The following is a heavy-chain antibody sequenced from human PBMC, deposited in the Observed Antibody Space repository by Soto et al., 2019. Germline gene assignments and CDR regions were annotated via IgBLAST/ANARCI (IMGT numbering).Heavy chain of an antibody. CDR2: IIPIFGTA. CDR3: ARGRKKLRFLEWLFNFDP. CDR1: GGTFSSYA. D-gene: IGHD3-3*01. V-gene: IGHV1-69*13. J-gene: IGHJ5*02. Sequence: SVKVSCKAPGGTFSSYAISWVRQAPGQGLEWMGGIIPIFGTANYAQKFQGRVTITADESTSTAYMELSSLRSEDTAVYYCARGRKKLRFLEWLFNFDPWGQGTLVTVSS.